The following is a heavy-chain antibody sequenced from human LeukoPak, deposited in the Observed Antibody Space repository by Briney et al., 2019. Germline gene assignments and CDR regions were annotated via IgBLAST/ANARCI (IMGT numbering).Heavy chain of an antibody. CDR1: GYTFTSYG. CDR2: ISGYNGKT. CDR3: ATSSARDYYYYYYMDV. V-gene: IGHV1-18*01. J-gene: IGHJ6*03. Sequence: ASVKVSCRASGYTFTSYGITWVRQAPGQGLEWMGWISGYNGKTNYGQKLQGRVTMTEDTSTDTAYMELSSLRSEDTAVYYCATSSARDYYYYYYMDVWGKGTTVTISS. D-gene: IGHD3-10*01.